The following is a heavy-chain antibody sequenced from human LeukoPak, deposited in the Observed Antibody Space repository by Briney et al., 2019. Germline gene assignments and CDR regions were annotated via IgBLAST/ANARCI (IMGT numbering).Heavy chain of an antibody. D-gene: IGHD2-2*01. CDR1: GASISSHNW. CDR3: ARLSSTSSSP. V-gene: IGHV4-4*02. CDR2: IYHSGST. J-gene: IGHJ4*02. Sequence: PSGTLSLTCAVSGASISSHNWWWSWVRQPPGKGLEWIGKIYHSGSTNYNPSLKSRVTISVDTSKNQFSLKLSSVTAADTAVYYCARLSSTSSSPWGQGTLVTVSS.